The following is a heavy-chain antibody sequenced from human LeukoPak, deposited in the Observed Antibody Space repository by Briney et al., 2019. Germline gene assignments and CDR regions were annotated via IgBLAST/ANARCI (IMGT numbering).Heavy chain of an antibody. CDR1: GGSFSGYY. D-gene: IGHD2-2*01. Sequence: PSETLSLTCAVYGGSFSGYYWSWIRQPPGKGLEWIGEINHSGSTNYNPSLKSRVTISVDTSKNQFSLKLSSVTAADTAVYYCASRYCSSTSCYGDYWGQGTLVTVSS. CDR2: INHSGST. V-gene: IGHV4-34*01. CDR3: ASRYCSSTSCYGDY. J-gene: IGHJ4*02.